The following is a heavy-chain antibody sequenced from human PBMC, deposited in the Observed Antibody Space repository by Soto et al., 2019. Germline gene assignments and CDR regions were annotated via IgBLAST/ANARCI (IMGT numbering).Heavy chain of an antibody. Sequence: PSETLSLTCTVSGGSISSYYWSWIRQPPGKGLEWIGYIYYSGSTNYNPSLKSRVTISVDTSKNQFSLKLSSVTAADTAVYYCARDYYNSPLAMDVWGQGTTVTVSS. CDR3: ARDYYNSPLAMDV. V-gene: IGHV4-59*01. CDR1: GGSISSYY. J-gene: IGHJ6*02. D-gene: IGHD3-22*01. CDR2: IYYSGST.